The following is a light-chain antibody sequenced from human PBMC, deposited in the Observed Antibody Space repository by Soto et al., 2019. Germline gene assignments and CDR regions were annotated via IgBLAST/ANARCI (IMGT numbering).Light chain of an antibody. CDR1: SSNIGAGYD. CDR3: QSYDNSLTDVL. Sequence: QAVVTQPPSVSGAPGQRVTISCTGSSSNIGAGYDVHWFQQLPGTAPKLLIYTNSHRPSGVPDRFSGSKSGTSAYLAITGLQAEDEADYYCQSYDNSLTDVLFGGGTKVTVL. CDR2: TNS. J-gene: IGLJ2*01. V-gene: IGLV1-40*01.